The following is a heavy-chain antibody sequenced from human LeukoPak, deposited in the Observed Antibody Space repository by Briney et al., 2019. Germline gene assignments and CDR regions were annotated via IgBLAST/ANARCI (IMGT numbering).Heavy chain of an antibody. D-gene: IGHD2-15*01. CDR2: TSYDGTNQ. CDR3: AKDSLHCSGGTCPTYSYYHGMDV. V-gene: IGHV3-30*18. J-gene: IGHJ6*02. CDR1: GFTFSDYG. Sequence: NPGGSLRLSCAASGFTFSDYGLHWVRQAPGKGRECVAVTSYDGTNQYYADSVRGRFTISRDNSKNTLSLQMNSLRTEHTAMYYCAKDSLHCSGGTCPTYSYYHGMDVWGQGTTVTVSS.